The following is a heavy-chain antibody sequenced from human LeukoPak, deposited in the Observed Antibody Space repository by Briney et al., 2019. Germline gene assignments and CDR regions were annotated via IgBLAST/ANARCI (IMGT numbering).Heavy chain of an antibody. V-gene: IGHV3-20*04. CDR3: ARKGMGHYYYYYYYMDV. CDR2: INWNGGST. Sequence: GGSLRLSCAASGFTFDDYGMSWVRQAPGKGLEWVSGINWNGGSTGYADSVKGRFTISRDNAKNSLYLQMNSLRAEDTALYYCARKGMGHYYYYYYYMDVWGKGATVTVSS. CDR1: GFTFDDYG. J-gene: IGHJ6*03. D-gene: IGHD1-26*01.